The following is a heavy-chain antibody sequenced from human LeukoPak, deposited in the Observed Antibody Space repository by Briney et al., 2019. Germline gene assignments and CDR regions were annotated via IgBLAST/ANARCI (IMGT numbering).Heavy chain of an antibody. Sequence: SETLSLTCTVAGDSFTGTNHHWGWIRQPPGKGLEWIGSVFHSGSTYYNPSLKSRVSISIDTSKNQFSLNVTSVTAADTAVYYCAEALKGYCSGGSCYPPRYYFDYWGQGTLVTVSS. CDR2: VFHSGST. D-gene: IGHD2-15*01. CDR3: AEALKGYCSGGSCYPPRYYFDY. V-gene: IGHV4-39*07. CDR1: GDSFTGTNHH. J-gene: IGHJ4*02.